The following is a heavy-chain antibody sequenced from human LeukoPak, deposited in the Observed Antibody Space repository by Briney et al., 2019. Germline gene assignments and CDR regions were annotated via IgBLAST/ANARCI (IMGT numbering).Heavy chain of an antibody. V-gene: IGHV1-2*02. Sequence: ASVTVSFLCSLCTFLDYYMHWVRPAPGKGRAWMGWINPNSGGTNYAQKFEGRVTMTSDTSSSTAYMELSRLRSDDTAVYYCARSFGIVIVVTAGSYWGQGTLVTVSS. J-gene: IGHJ4*02. CDR1: LCTFLDYY. D-gene: IGHD2-15*01. CDR2: INPNSGGT. CDR3: ARSFGIVIVVTAGSY.